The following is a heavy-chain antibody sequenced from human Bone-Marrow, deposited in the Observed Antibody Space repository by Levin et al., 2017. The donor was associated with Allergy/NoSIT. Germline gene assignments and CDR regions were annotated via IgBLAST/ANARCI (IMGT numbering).Heavy chain of an antibody. D-gene: IGHD1-14*01. CDR2: IDHSGNT. CDR3: ARHRGNHDWVDP. Sequence: SETLSLTCTVSGGSVSSDIHYWDWIRQPPGKGLEWMAVIDHSGNTYYNPSLRSRVIISVDMSKNQFSLHVTSVTAADTAMYYCARHRGNHDWVDPWGQGTLVTVSS. V-gene: IGHV4-39*01. CDR1: GGSVSSDIHY. J-gene: IGHJ5*02.